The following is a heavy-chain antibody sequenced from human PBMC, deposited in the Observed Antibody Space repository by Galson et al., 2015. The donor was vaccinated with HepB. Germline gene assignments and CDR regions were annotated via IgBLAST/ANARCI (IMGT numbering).Heavy chain of an antibody. CDR1: GFTFDDYT. V-gene: IGHV3-43*01. Sequence: SLRLSCAASGFTFDDYTMHWVRQAPGKGLEWVSLISWDGGSTYYADSVKGRFTISRDNSKNSLYLQMNSLRTEDTALYYCAKDWAGGDSSGMVDYWGQGTLVTVSS. J-gene: IGHJ4*02. CDR3: AKDWAGGDSSGMVDY. CDR2: ISWDGGST. D-gene: IGHD3-22*01.